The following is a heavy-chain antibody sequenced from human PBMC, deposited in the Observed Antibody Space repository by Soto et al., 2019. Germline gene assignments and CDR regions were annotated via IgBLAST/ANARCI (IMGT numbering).Heavy chain of an antibody. V-gene: IGHV3-33*01. CDR1: GFDFSSYG. CDR2: IWYDGSNK. J-gene: IGHJ4*02. D-gene: IGHD6-6*01. CDR3: ERYSSSAFDY. Sequence: PGGPLRLSCAASGFDFSSYGMHWVRKAPGKGLEWVSVIWYDGSNKYYADSVKGRFTISRDNSKNPLYLQMNSLRAEDTVVYYCERYSSSAFDYWGQGILVTVSS.